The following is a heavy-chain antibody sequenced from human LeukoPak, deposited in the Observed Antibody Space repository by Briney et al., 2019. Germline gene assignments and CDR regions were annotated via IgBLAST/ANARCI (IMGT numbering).Heavy chain of an antibody. Sequence: SETLSVTCAVYGGSLSGYYWTWIRQPPGKGLEWIGEINHSGSTNYNPSLKSRVTISVDTSKNQFSLKLSSVTAADTAVYYCARAALDYWGQGTLVTVSS. CDR3: ARAALDY. J-gene: IGHJ4*02. V-gene: IGHV4-34*01. CDR1: GGSLSGYY. CDR2: INHSGST.